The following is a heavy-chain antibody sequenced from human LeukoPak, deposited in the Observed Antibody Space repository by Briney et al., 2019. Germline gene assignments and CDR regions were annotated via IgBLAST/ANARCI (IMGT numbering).Heavy chain of an antibody. CDR3: AREPYYYDSSGYYAQA. J-gene: IGHJ5*02. CDR1: GGSISSYY. Sequence: SETLSLTCTVSGGSISSYYWSWIRQPAGKGLEWIGRIYTSGSTNYNPSLKSRVTISVDTSKNQFSLKLSSVTAADTAVYYCAREPYYYDSSGYYAQAWGQGTLVTVSS. D-gene: IGHD3-22*01. CDR2: IYTSGST. V-gene: IGHV4-4*07.